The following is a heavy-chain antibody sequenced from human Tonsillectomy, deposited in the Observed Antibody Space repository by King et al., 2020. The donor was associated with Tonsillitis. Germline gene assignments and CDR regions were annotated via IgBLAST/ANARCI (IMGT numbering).Heavy chain of an antibody. CDR3: ARDTRYCSSTSCYAFDY. J-gene: IGHJ4*02. CDR1: GFTVSDNY. Sequence: VQLVESGGGLVQPGGSLRLSCVASGFTVSDNYMSWVHQAPGKGLELVSVIYSGGSTYYADSVKGRFTISRDNSKNTLYLQMNSLRAEDTAVYYCARDTRYCSSTSCYAFDYWGQGTLVIVSS. V-gene: IGHV3-66*01. CDR2: IYSGGST. D-gene: IGHD2-2*01.